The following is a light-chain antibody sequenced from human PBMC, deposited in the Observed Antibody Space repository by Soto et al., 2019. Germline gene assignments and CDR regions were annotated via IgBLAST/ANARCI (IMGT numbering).Light chain of an antibody. J-gene: IGLJ1*01. V-gene: IGLV1-44*01. CDR1: TSNVGGNT. CDR3: AAWDDNLNGLV. Sequence: QSVLTQPPSASGTPGQTVTVSCSGSTSNVGGNTVHWYQHVPGAAPKLLIYANNQRPSRVPDRFSGSKSGTSASLAISGLQSEDEAEYSCAAWDDNLNGLVFGSGTKVTVL. CDR2: ANN.